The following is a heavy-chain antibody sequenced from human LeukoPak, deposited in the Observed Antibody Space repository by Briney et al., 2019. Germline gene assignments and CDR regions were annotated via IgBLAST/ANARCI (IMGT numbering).Heavy chain of an antibody. D-gene: IGHD1-26*01. CDR2: INDNGGRT. Sequence: SGGSLRLSCSASGFTFSRYAMHWVRQAPGKGLEYVSGINDNGGRTHYGDSVKGRFSISRDNSKNTLHLQMSTLRAEDTALYYCVKDVGGSYAFDYWGQGIRVSVAS. V-gene: IGHV3-64D*09. J-gene: IGHJ4*02. CDR3: VKDVGGSYAFDY. CDR1: GFTFSRYA.